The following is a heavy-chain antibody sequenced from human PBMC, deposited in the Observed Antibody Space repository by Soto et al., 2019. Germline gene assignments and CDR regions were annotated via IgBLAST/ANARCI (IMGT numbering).Heavy chain of an antibody. J-gene: IGHJ3*02. Sequence: GESLKISCKGSGYSFTSYWISWVRQMPGKGLEWMGRIDPSDSYTNYSPSFQGHVTISADKSISTAYLQWSSLKASDTAMYYCARRKRDGSNPGYAFDIWGQGTMVTVSS. D-gene: IGHD5-12*01. CDR2: IDPSDSYT. V-gene: IGHV5-10-1*01. CDR1: GYSFTSYW. CDR3: ARRKRDGSNPGYAFDI.